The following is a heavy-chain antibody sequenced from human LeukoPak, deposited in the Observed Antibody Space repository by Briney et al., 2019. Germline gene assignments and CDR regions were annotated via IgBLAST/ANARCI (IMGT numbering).Heavy chain of an antibody. CDR1: GYSVTSYG. Sequence: GGSLKISCKGSGYSVTSYGIGWGRQMPGKGVEGMGIIYPGDSDTRYSPSFKGQVTISADKSISTAYLQWSSMKASDTAMYYCARPYYYDSSGDYDAFDIWGQGTMVTVSS. CDR2: IYPGDSDT. D-gene: IGHD3-22*01. V-gene: IGHV5-51*01. CDR3: ARPYYYDSSGDYDAFDI. J-gene: IGHJ3*02.